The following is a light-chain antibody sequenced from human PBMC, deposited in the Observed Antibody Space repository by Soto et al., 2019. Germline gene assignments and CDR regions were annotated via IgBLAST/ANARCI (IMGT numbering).Light chain of an antibody. V-gene: IGLV2-8*01. J-gene: IGLJ1*01. CDR3: TSHAGTINFPDI. CDR1: SSDVGAYNY. Sequence: QSVLTQPPSASGSPGQSVTISCTGTSSDVGAYNYVSWYQHHPGKAPKLMVYEVNKRPSGVPDRFSGSKSGNTASLTVSGLQAEDEADYYCTSHAGTINFPDIFGTGTKLTVL. CDR2: EVN.